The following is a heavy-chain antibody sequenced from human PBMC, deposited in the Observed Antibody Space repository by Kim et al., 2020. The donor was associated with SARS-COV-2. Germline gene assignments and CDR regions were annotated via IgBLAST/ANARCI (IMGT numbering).Heavy chain of an antibody. Sequence: GGSLRLSCAASGFNLSGSAMHWVRQASGKGLEWVGRIRTKTNNYATIYDASVEGRFTISRDDSKNTVYLQMNSLKTEDTAVYYCAAPALYDDLEWGQGTLVTVSS. CDR3: AAPALYDDLE. D-gene: IGHD3-3*01. CDR1: GFNLSGSA. V-gene: IGHV3-73*01. CDR2: IRTKTNNYAT. J-gene: IGHJ4*02.